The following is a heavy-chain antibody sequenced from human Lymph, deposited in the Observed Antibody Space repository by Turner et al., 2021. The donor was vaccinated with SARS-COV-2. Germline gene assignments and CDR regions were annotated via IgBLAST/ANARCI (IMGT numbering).Heavy chain of an antibody. V-gene: IGHV3-23*01. Sequence: EVQLLESGGGLVQPGGSLRLPCAASGFTFNNYAMSWVRQAPGKGLEWVSTISGSGGSTYYADSVKCRFIISRDNSKNTLYLQMNSLRAEDTAVYYCANLYPTVSWEFPYGMDVWGQGTTVTVSS. D-gene: IGHD3-16*01. J-gene: IGHJ6*02. CDR1: GFTFNNYA. CDR2: ISGSGGST. CDR3: ANLYPTVSWEFPYGMDV.